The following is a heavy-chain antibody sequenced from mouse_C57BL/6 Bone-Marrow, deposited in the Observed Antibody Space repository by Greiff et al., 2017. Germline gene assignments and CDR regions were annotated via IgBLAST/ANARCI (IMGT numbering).Heavy chain of an antibody. D-gene: IGHD2-9*01. CDR2: IDPETGGT. CDR3: RRPTMVTTERNYYAMDY. J-gene: IGHJ4*01. V-gene: IGHV1-15*01. Sequence: QVQLQQSGAELVRPGASVTLSCKASGYTFTDYEMHWVKQTPVHGLEWIGAIDPETGGTAYNQKFKGKAILTADKSSSTAYMELRSLTSEDSAVYYCRRPTMVTTERNYYAMDYWGQGTSVTVSS. CDR1: GYTFTDYE.